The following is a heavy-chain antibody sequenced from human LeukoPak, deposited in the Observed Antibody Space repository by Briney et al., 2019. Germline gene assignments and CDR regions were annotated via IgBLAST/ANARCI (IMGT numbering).Heavy chain of an antibody. CDR3: ATGGAVAGRFAY. D-gene: IGHD6-19*01. CDR2: IKEDGNEI. Sequence: GGSLRLSCEGSAFIFSGHWMNWVRQTPGKGLEWVAKIKEDGNEIYYVDSVKGRFTISRDNTKNSLFLQMNSLRAEDTAVYYCATGGAVAGRFAYWGQGTLVTVSS. V-gene: IGHV3-7*01. J-gene: IGHJ4*02. CDR1: AFIFSGHW.